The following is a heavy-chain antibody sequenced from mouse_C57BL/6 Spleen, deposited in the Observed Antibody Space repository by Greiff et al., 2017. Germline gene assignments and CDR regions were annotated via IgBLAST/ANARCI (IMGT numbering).Heavy chain of an antibody. V-gene: IGHV1-18*01. D-gene: IGHD3-2*02. J-gene: IGHJ3*01. CDR1: GYTFTDYY. Sequence: EVQLQQSGPELVKPGASVKISCKASGYTFTDYYMDWVKQSHGKSLEWIGDINPNNGGTTYNQKFKGKATLTVDKSSSTAYMELRSLTSEDAAVYYCARRRGLLRPSWFDYWGQGTLVTVSA. CDR3: ARRRGLLRPSWFDY. CDR2: INPNNGGT.